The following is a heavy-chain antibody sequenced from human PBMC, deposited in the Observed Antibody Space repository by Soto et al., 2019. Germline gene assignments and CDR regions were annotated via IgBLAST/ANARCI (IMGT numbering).Heavy chain of an antibody. CDR1: GGSISSGDYY. Sequence: QVQLQESGPGLVKPSQTLSLTCTVSGGSISSGDYYWSWIRQPPGKGLEWIGYIYYSGSTYYNPSLKSRVTISVDTSKNQFSLKLSSVTAADTAVCYCASRGTTTYCSGGSCYARGFDYWGQGTLVTVSS. J-gene: IGHJ4*02. CDR3: ASRGTTTYCSGGSCYARGFDY. D-gene: IGHD2-15*01. CDR2: IYYSGST. V-gene: IGHV4-30-4*01.